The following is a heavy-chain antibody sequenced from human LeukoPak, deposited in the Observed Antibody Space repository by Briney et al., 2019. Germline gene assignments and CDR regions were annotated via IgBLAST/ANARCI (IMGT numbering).Heavy chain of an antibody. CDR3: ARDTIRRVGYCSSTSCYGRFDP. V-gene: IGHV4-4*07. J-gene: IGHJ5*02. CDR1: GGSISSYY. CDR2: IYTSGST. D-gene: IGHD2-2*01. Sequence: SETLSLTCTVSGGSISSYYWSWLRQPAGKGLEWIGRIYTSGSTNYNPSLKSRVTMSVDTSKNQFSLKLSSVTAADTAVYYCARDTIRRVGYCSSTSCYGRFDPWGQGTLVTVSS.